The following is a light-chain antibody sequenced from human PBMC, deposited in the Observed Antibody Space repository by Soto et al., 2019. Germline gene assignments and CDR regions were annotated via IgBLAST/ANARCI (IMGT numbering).Light chain of an antibody. Sequence: DIQMTQSPSTLSASVGDRVTITCRASQSISSWLAWYQQKPGKAPKLLIYDASSLESGVPSRFSGSGSGTEFTLTIISLQPDDFATYYCQQYNSYSGFGGGTKVEIK. CDR3: QQYNSYSG. J-gene: IGKJ4*02. V-gene: IGKV1-5*01. CDR2: DAS. CDR1: QSISSW.